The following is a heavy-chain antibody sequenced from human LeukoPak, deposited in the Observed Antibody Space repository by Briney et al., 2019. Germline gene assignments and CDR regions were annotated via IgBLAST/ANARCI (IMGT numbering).Heavy chain of an antibody. J-gene: IGHJ4*02. CDR3: ARGSYYYDSSGYPLMHFDY. V-gene: IGHV3-21*01. CDR2: ISSSSSYI. Sequence: GGSLRLSCAASGFTFSSYSMNWVRQAPGKGLEWVSSISSSSSYIYYADSVKGRFTISRDNAKNSQYLQMNSLRAEDTAVYYCARGSYYYDSSGYPLMHFDYWGQGTLVTVSS. CDR1: GFTFSSYS. D-gene: IGHD3-22*01.